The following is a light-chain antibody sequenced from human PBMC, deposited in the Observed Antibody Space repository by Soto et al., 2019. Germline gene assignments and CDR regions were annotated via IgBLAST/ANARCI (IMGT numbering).Light chain of an antibody. CDR1: QSVSSY. Sequence: EIVLTQSPATLSLSPGESATLSCRASQSVSSYLAWYQQKPGQAPRLLMSDASNRATGIPARLSGSGSGTVFTLTISCLESEEFAVYDCQQRSNWPLNFGGGTKVEIK. CDR3: QQRSNWPLN. V-gene: IGKV3-11*01. CDR2: DAS. J-gene: IGKJ4*01.